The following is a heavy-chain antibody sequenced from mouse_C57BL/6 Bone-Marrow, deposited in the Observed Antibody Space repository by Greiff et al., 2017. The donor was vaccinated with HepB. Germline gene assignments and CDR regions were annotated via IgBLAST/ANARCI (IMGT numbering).Heavy chain of an antibody. CDR1: GFSLTSYG. J-gene: IGHJ4*01. V-gene: IGHV2-2*01. D-gene: IGHD1-1*01. CDR3: ARNYANYYGSSYYAMDD. CDR2: IWSGGST. Sequence: VQLQQSGPGLVQPSQSLSITCTVSGFSLTSYGVHWVRQSPGKGLEWLGVIWSGGSTDYNAAFISRLSISKDNSKSQVFFKMNSLQADDTAIYYCARNYANYYGSSYYAMDDWGQGTSVTVSS.